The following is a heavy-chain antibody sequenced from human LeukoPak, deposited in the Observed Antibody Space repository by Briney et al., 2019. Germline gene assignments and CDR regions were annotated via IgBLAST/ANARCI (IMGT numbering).Heavy chain of an antibody. CDR2: IYYSGST. Sequence: SETLSLTCTVSGGSISCSSYYWGWIRQPPGKGLEWIGSIYYSGSTYYNPSLKSRVTISVDTSKNQFSLKLSSVTAADTAVYYCARRGYDSSGYYHNYWGQGTLVTVSS. J-gene: IGHJ4*02. CDR1: GGSISCSSYY. D-gene: IGHD3-22*01. CDR3: ARRGYDSSGYYHNY. V-gene: IGHV4-39*01.